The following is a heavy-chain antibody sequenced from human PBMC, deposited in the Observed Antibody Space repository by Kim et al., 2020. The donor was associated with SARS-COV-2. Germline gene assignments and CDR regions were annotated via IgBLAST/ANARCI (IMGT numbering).Heavy chain of an antibody. Sequence: GGSLRLSCAASGFTFSSYAMTWVRQAPGKGLEWVSAIGGSGLTTYYADSVKGRFTISRDNSQNTLYLQMNSLRVEDTAVYYCAKSPSYNLNNANHWGQGTLVTVSS. V-gene: IGHV3-23*01. CDR3: AKSPSYNLNNANH. J-gene: IGHJ4*02. D-gene: IGHD1-20*01. CDR1: GFTFSSYA. CDR2: IGGSGLTT.